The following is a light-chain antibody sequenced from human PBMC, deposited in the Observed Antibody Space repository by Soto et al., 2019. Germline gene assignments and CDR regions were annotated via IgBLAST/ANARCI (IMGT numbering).Light chain of an antibody. CDR3: CSYAGSYTYV. Sequence: QSVLTQPRSVSGSPGQSVTFSCTGASGDVGGYNYVSWYQQHPGKAPKLMIYDVSKRPSGVPDRFSGSKSGNTASLTISGLQAEDEADYYCCSYAGSYTYVFXTGTKVTVL. V-gene: IGLV2-11*01. CDR1: SGDVGGYNY. J-gene: IGLJ1*01. CDR2: DVS.